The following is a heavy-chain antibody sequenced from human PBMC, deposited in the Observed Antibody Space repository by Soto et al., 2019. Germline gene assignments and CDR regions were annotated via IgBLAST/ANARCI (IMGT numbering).Heavy chain of an antibody. Sequence: GASVKVSCKASGYSFTTYGISWVRQAPGQGLEWMGWISDYNGNTNYEKKFQGRVTMTTDTSTRTAYMELKSLRSDDTAVYYCAREGYYSGSESYSPPRYYGMDVWGQGTTVTVS. J-gene: IGHJ6*02. V-gene: IGHV1-18*01. CDR2: ISDYNGNT. CDR1: GYSFTTYG. D-gene: IGHD3-10*01. CDR3: AREGYYSGSESYSPPRYYGMDV.